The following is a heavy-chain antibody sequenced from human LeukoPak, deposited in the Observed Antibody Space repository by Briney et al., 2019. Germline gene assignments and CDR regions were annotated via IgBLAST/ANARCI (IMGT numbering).Heavy chain of an antibody. V-gene: IGHV3-30*18. CDR1: GFTFSSYG. CDR3: AKTSEVSYGSGSYYSDIDY. D-gene: IGHD3-10*01. CDR2: ISYDGSNK. J-gene: IGHJ4*02. Sequence: PGRSLRLSCAASGFTFSSYGMHWVRQAPGKGLEWVAVISYDGSNKYYADSVKGRFTISRDNSKNTLYLQMNSLRAEDTAVYYCAKTSEVSYGSGSYYSDIDYWGQGTLVTVSS.